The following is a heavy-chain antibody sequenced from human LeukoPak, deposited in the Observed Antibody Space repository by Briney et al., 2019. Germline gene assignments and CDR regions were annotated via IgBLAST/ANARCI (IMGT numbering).Heavy chain of an antibody. CDR2: INPSGGST. V-gene: IGHV1-46*01. D-gene: IGHD4-17*01. CDR3: ARNYGDHPWFDP. J-gene: IGHJ5*02. Sequence: VASVKVSCKASGYTFTGYYMHWVRQAPGQGLEWMGIINPSGGSTSYAQKFQGRVTMTRDTSTSTVYMELSSLRSEDTAVYYCARNYGDHPWFDPWGQGTLVTVSS. CDR1: GYTFTGYY.